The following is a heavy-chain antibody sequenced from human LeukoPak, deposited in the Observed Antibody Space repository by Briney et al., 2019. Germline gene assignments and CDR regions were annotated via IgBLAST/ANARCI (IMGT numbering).Heavy chain of an antibody. CDR2: INPNGGGT. J-gene: IGHJ6*03. CDR3: ASAGPAAPGRWDYYYYYMDV. Sequence: ASVKVSCKASGYTFTGYYMHWVRQAPGQGLEWMGWINPNGGGTNYAQKFQGRVTMTRDMSTSTVYMELSSLRSEDTAVYYCASAGPAAPGRWDYYYYYMDVWGKGTTVTVSS. D-gene: IGHD2-2*01. V-gene: IGHV1-2*02. CDR1: GYTFTGYY.